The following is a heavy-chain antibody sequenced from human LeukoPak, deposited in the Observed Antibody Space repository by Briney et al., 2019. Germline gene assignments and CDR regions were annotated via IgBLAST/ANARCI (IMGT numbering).Heavy chain of an antibody. CDR3: ARALYSSSWLDAFDI. V-gene: IGHV4-61*02. CDR1: GGSISSGSYY. J-gene: IGHJ3*02. CDR2: IYTSGST. D-gene: IGHD6-13*01. Sequence: PSETLSLTCTVSGGSISSGSYYWSWIRQPAGKELEWIGRIYTSGSTNYNPSLKSRVTISVDTSKNQFSLKLSSVTAADTAVYYCARALYSSSWLDAFDIWGQGTMVTVSS.